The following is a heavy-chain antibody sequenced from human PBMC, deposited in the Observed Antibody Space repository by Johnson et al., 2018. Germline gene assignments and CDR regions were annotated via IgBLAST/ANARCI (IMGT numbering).Heavy chain of an antibody. Sequence: QVQLVQSGAEVKKPGASVKVSCKASGGTFSSYAISWVRQAPGQGLEWMGGSIPILGTATYAQKFQGRVTIPAAESTSTAYMELSSLRSGETAVYNCAKDLISIGQPLGRAFDIWGQGTMVTVSS. CDR1: GGTFSSYA. D-gene: IGHD3-3*02. J-gene: IGHJ3*02. CDR2: SIPILGTA. CDR3: AKDLISIGQPLGRAFDI. V-gene: IGHV1-69*12.